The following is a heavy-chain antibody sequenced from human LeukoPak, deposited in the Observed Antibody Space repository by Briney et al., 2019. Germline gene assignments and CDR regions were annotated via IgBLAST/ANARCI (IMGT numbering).Heavy chain of an antibody. CDR3: AREPGRITIFGVVSSGY. CDR1: GGSMSPYH. Sequence: PSETLSLTCTVSGGSMSPYHWGWIRQPPGKGLEWTGYIYYSGSTNYNPSLKSRVTISVDTSKNQFSLKLSSVTAADTAIYYCAREPGRITIFGVVSSGYWGQGTLVTVSS. D-gene: IGHD3-3*01. J-gene: IGHJ4*02. V-gene: IGHV4-59*12. CDR2: IYYSGST.